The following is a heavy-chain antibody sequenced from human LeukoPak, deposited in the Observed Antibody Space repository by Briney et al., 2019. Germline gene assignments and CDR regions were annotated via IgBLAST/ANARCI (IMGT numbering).Heavy chain of an antibody. J-gene: IGHJ4*02. CDR1: GYSISSGYY. V-gene: IGHV4-38-2*01. D-gene: IGHD2-2*01. CDR3: ARYLPAAILFDY. CDR2: IYHSGST. Sequence: SETLSLTCAVSGYSISSGYYWGWTRQPPGKGLEWIGSIYHSGSTYYNPSLKSRVTISVDTSKNQFSLKLSSVTAADTAVYYCARYLPAAILFDYWGQGTLVTVSS.